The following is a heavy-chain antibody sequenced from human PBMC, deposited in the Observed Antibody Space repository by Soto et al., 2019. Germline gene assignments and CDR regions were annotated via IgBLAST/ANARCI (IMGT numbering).Heavy chain of an antibody. CDR1: GGSISSGDYY. CDR2: IYYSGST. D-gene: IGHD2-15*01. V-gene: IGHV4-30-4*01. J-gene: IGHJ5*02. CDR3: ARLYCSGGSCFTRRSFTNPYNWFDP. Sequence: SETLSLTCTVSGGSISSGDYYRSWIRQAPGKGLEWIGYIYYSGSTYYNPSLKSRVTISVDTSKNQFSLKLSSVTAADTAVYYCARLYCSGGSCFTRRSFTNPYNWFDPWGQGTLVTVSS.